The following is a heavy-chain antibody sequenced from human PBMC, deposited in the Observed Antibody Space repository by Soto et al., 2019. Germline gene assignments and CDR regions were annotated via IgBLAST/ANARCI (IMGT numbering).Heavy chain of an antibody. J-gene: IGHJ4*02. CDR2: INPNGGST. Sequence: GASVKVSCKAPADTFTSYYIHWVRQAPGHGLEWMGIINPNGGSTRFAQTFQGRITMTRDTSTSTVYMELRSLRSEDTAVYYCAPLGPARLLASWGQGTLVTVSS. V-gene: IGHV1-46*01. CDR1: ADTFTSYY. D-gene: IGHD1-26*01. CDR3: APLGPARLLAS.